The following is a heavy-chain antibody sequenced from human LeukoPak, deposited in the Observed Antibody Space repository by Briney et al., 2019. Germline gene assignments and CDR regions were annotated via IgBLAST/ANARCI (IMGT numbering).Heavy chain of an antibody. CDR2: IYYTGST. D-gene: IGHD6-13*01. J-gene: IGHJ4*02. CDR1: GGTISSYY. CDR3: ARGSKAAPGTFDY. V-gene: IGHV4-59*01. Sequence: PSETLSLTCTVSGGTISSYYWSWIRQPPGKGLEWIGYIYYTGSTDYNPSLKSRVAISVDTSKNQFSLKLSSVTAADTAVYYCARGSKAAPGTFDYWGQGTLVTVSS.